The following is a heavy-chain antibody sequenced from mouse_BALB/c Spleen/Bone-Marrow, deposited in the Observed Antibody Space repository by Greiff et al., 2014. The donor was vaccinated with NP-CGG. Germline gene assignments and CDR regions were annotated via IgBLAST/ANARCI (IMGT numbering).Heavy chain of an antibody. V-gene: IGHV2-9-2*01. D-gene: IGHD2-1*01. Sequence: VQLQQSRPGLVAPSQSLSITCTVSGFSLTNFDVSWIRQPPEKGLEWLGVIWTGGGTNYNSAFMSRLSISKVNSKSQVFLKMNSLQTDDTAIYYCVREGDYGNFAYWGQGTLVTVSA. CDR3: VREGDYGNFAY. CDR2: IWTGGGT. J-gene: IGHJ3*01. CDR1: GFSLTNFD.